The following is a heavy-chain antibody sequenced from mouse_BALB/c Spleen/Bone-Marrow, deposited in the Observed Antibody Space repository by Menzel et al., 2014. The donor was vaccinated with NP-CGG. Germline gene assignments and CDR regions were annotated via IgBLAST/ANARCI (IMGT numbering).Heavy chain of an antibody. D-gene: IGHD2-2*01. CDR3: ARQRGYTYAMDC. Sequence: EVQLVEPGGGLVKPGGPLKLSCAASGFSFSGYDTSWVRQTPEKRLERVAYISSVGINTYYPDSATARFTISSDNAENALYLQMNSPRSGDTAMYHCARQRGYTYAMDCWGQGTSVTVSS. J-gene: IGHJ4*01. CDR2: ISSVGINT. CDR1: GFSFSGYD. V-gene: IGHV5-12-1*01.